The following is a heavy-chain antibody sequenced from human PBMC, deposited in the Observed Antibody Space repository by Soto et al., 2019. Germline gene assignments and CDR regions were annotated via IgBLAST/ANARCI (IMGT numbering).Heavy chain of an antibody. J-gene: IGHJ3*02. D-gene: IGHD3-16*01. CDR1: GGSISSYY. CDR3: ARNGGRGAFDI. V-gene: IGHV4-59*01. Sequence: SETLSLTCTVSGGSISSYYWSWIRQPPGKGLEWIGYIYYSGSTNYNPSLKSRVTISVDTSKNQFSLKLSSVTAADTAVYYCARNGGRGAFDIWGQGTMVTVSS. CDR2: IYYSGST.